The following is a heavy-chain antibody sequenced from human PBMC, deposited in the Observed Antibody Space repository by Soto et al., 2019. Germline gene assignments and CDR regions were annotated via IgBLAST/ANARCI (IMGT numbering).Heavy chain of an antibody. CDR1: GFTFSSYA. CDR3: AKDGAITQQLAPYYFDY. Sequence: GGSLRLSCAASGFTFSSYAMSWVRQAPGKGLEWVSAISGSGGSTYYADSVKGRFTISRDNSKNTLYLQMNSLRAEDTAVYYCAKDGAITQQLAPYYFDYWGQGTLVTVSS. CDR2: ISGSGGST. J-gene: IGHJ4*02. V-gene: IGHV3-23*01. D-gene: IGHD6-13*01.